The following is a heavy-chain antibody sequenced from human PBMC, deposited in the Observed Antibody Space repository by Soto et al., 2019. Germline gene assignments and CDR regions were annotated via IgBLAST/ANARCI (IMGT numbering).Heavy chain of an antibody. CDR1: GYTFTSYG. V-gene: IGHV1-18*04. Sequence: VASVKVSCKASGYTFTSYGISWVRQAPGQGLEWMGWISAYNGNTNYAQKLQGRVTMTTDTSTSTAYMELRSLRSDDTAVYYCARVAPDRITIFGVVTPNDYWGQGTLVTVSS. CDR3: ARVAPDRITIFGVVTPNDY. CDR2: ISAYNGNT. J-gene: IGHJ4*02. D-gene: IGHD3-3*01.